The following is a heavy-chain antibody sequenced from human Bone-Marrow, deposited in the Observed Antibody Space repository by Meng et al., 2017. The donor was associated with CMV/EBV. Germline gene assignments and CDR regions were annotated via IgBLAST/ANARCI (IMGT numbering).Heavy chain of an antibody. D-gene: IGHD2-2*02. CDR3: ARVTFKQLLYVQDY. V-gene: IGHV4-34*01. J-gene: IGHJ4*02. CDR1: GGSFSGYY. CDR2: IYHSGST. Sequence: GSLRLSCAVYGGSFSGYYWSWIRQPPGKGLEWIGSIYHSGSTYYNPSLKSRVTISVDTSKNQFSLKLSSVTAADTAVYYCARVTFKQLLYVQDYWGQGTLVTVSS.